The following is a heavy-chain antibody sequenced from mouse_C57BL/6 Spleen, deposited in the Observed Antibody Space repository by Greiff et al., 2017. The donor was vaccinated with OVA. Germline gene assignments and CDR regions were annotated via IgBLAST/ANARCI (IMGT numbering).Heavy chain of an antibody. CDR3: ARNKDY. J-gene: IGHJ4*01. CDR2: INPNNGGT. V-gene: IGHV1-26*01. CDR1: GYTFTDYY. Sequence: EFQLQQSGPELVKPGASVKISCKASGYTFTDYYMNWVKQSHGKSLEWIGDINPNNGGTSYNQKFKGKATLTVDKSSSTAYMELRSLTAEASAVYYCARNKDYWSQGTSVTVSS.